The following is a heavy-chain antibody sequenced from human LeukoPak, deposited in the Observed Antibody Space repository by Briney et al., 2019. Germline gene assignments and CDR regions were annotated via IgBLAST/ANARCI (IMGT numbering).Heavy chain of an antibody. D-gene: IGHD2-15*01. V-gene: IGHV3-33*01. J-gene: IGHJ3*02. CDR1: GFTFSSYD. CDR3: ARDREGYCSGGSCFDAFDI. Sequence: GGSLRLSCAASGFTFSSYDMHWVRQAPGKGLEWVAVIWYDGSNKYYADSVKGRFTISRDNSKNTLYLQMNSLRAEDTAVYYCARDREGYCSGGSCFDAFDIWGQGTMVTVSS. CDR2: IWYDGSNK.